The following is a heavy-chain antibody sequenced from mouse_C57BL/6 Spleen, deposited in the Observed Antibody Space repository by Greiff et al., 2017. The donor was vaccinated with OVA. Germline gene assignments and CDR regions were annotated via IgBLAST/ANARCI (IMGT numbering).Heavy chain of an antibody. CDR1: GYTFTDYY. Sequence: VQLQQSGPELVKPGASVKISCKASGYTFTDYYMNWVKQSHGKSLEWIGDINPNNGGTSYNQKFKGKATLTVDKSSSTAYMELRNLASEDSAVYYCARSDYDGPFDYWGQGTTLTVSS. V-gene: IGHV1-26*01. D-gene: IGHD2-3*01. CDR2: INPNNGGT. CDR3: ARSDYDGPFDY. J-gene: IGHJ2*01.